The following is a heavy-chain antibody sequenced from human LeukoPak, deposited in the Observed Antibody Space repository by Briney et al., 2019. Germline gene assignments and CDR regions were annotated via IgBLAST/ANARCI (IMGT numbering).Heavy chain of an antibody. V-gene: IGHV4-59*01. CDR3: ARDRDSRGFRDFDL. Sequence: SSETLSLTCTVSGGSISSYYWSWIRQPPGKGLEWIGYIYYSGNTNYNPSLKSRVSISIDTSKNQFSLQLGSVTAADTAVYYCARDRDSRGFRDFDLGGRGTWVTV. D-gene: IGHD3-22*01. CDR2: IYYSGNT. CDR1: GGSISSYY. J-gene: IGHJ2*01.